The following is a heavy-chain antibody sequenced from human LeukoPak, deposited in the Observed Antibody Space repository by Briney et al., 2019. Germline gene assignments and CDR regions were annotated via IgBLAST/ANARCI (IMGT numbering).Heavy chain of an antibody. J-gene: IGHJ4*02. D-gene: IGHD2-2*01. Sequence: GGSLRLSCAASGFTFSHYWMHWVRQAPGKGLVWVSRIENDGGRTDYADSLKGRFTISRDNAKNTLYLEMNSLRAEDTAVYYCARVGHCSSTACFIDYWGQGTLVTVSS. CDR2: IENDGGRT. V-gene: IGHV3-74*01. CDR1: GFTFSHYW. CDR3: ARVGHCSSTACFIDY.